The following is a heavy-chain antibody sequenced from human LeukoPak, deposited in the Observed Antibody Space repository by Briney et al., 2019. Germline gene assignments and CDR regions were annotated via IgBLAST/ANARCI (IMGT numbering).Heavy chain of an antibody. CDR1: GFTFSSYW. CDR2: IKTDGSQI. V-gene: IGHV3-7*01. CDR3: ARDDYDSSTPYFFDY. D-gene: IGHD3-22*01. Sequence: GGSLRLSCVASGFTFSSYWMTWVRQAPGKGLGWVANIKTDGSQIYYVDSVKGRFTISRDNAQNSLFLQMNSLRAEDTAVYYCARDDYDSSTPYFFDYWGQGTLVTVSS. J-gene: IGHJ4*02.